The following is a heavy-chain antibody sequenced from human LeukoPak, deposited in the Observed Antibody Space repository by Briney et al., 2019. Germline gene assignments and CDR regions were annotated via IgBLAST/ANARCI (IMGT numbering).Heavy chain of an antibody. Sequence: PGGSLRLSCAASGFTFSSYAMSWVRQAPGKGLEWVSAISGSGGSTYYADSVKGRFTISRDNSKNTLYLQMNSLRAEDTAVYYCAKMGPKYSYGLFNQRLYYFDYWGQGTLVTVSS. CDR3: AKMGPKYSYGLFNQRLYYFDY. D-gene: IGHD5-18*01. J-gene: IGHJ4*02. CDR2: ISGSGGST. V-gene: IGHV3-23*01. CDR1: GFTFSSYA.